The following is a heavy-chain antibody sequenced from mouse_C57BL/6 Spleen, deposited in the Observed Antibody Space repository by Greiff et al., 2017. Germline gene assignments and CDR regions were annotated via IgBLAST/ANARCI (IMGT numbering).Heavy chain of an antibody. CDR1: GYTFTSYW. V-gene: IGHV1-74*01. CDR3: AMVYGSSSSYYAMGY. CDR2: IHPSDSDT. J-gene: IGHJ4*01. D-gene: IGHD1-1*01. Sequence: QVQLQQPGAELVKPGASVKVSCKASGYTFTSYWMHWVKQRPGQGLEWIGRIHPSDSDTNYNQKFKGKATLTVDKSSSTAYMQLRSLTSADSAVYYCAMVYGSSSSYYAMGYRGQGASVTVST.